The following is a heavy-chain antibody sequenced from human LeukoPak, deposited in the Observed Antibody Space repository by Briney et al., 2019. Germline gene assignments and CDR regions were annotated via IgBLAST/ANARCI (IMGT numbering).Heavy chain of an antibody. V-gene: IGHV1-69*05. CDR2: IIPIFGTA. CDR1: GGTFSSYA. Sequence: GASVKVSCKASGGTFSSYAISWVRQAPGQGLEWMGGIIPIFGTANYAQKFQGRVTITTDESTSTAYMELSSLRSEDTAVYYCARAHRHLGLGSYLPPYYYYYYMDVWGKGTTVTVSS. CDR3: ARAHRHLGLGSYLPPYYYYYYMDV. D-gene: IGHD3-10*01. J-gene: IGHJ6*03.